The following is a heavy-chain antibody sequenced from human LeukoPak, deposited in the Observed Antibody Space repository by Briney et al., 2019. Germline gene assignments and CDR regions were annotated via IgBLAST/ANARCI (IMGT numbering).Heavy chain of an antibody. CDR3: ARDPGHSYYYYYYMDV. V-gene: IGHV1-18*01. CDR1: GYTFTSYG. CDR2: ISAYNGNT. D-gene: IGHD3-10*01. Sequence: GASVKVSCKASGYTFTSYGISWVRQAPGQELEWMGWISAYNGNTNYAQKLQGRVTMTTDTSTSTAYMELRSLRSDDTAVYYCARDPGHSYYYYYYMDVWGKGTTVTVSS. J-gene: IGHJ6*03.